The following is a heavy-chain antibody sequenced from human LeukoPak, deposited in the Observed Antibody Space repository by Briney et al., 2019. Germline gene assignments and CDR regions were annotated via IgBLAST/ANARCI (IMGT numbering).Heavy chain of an antibody. CDR1: RYSFTNHW. J-gene: IGHJ4*02. D-gene: IGHD3-22*01. CDR2: IFPGDSDT. CDR3: ARWNYFDSSAQDS. V-gene: IGHV5-51*01. Sequence: GESLKISCKGSRYSFTNHWIGWVRQRPGKGLEWMGMIFPGDSDTRYSPSFQGQVTISVDNSITTAYLQWSSLEASDTAVYYCARWNYFDSSAQDSWGQGTLVTVSS.